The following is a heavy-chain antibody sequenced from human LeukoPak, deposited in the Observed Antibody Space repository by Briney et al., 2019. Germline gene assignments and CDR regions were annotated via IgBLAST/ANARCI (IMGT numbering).Heavy chain of an antibody. Sequence: PGRSLRLSCAASGFTFDDYAMHWVRQAPGKGLEWVSGISCNSGSIGYADSVKGRFTISRDNAKNSLYLQMNSLRAEDMALYYCAKSGAVAGTGRSDYFDYWGQGTLVTVSS. CDR2: ISCNSGSI. D-gene: IGHD6-19*01. CDR1: GFTFDDYA. CDR3: AKSGAVAGTGRSDYFDY. J-gene: IGHJ4*02. V-gene: IGHV3-9*03.